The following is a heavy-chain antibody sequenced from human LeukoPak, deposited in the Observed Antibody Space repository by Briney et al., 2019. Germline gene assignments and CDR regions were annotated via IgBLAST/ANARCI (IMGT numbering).Heavy chain of an antibody. D-gene: IGHD3-22*01. CDR2: INHSGST. CDR1: GGSFSGYY. J-gene: IGHJ4*02. V-gene: IGHV4-34*01. Sequence: PSETLSLTCAVYGGSFSGYYWSWIRQPPGKGLGWIGEINHSGSTNYNPSLKSRVTISVDTSKNQFSLKLSSVTAADTAVYYCARLGYYDLDYWGQGTLVTVSS. CDR3: ARLGYYDLDY.